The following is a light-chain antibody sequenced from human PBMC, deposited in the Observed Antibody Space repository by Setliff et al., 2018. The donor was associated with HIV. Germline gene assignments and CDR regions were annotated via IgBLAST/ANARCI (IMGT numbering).Light chain of an antibody. V-gene: IGLV3-1*01. CDR2: QDN. J-gene: IGLJ1*01. Sequence: SYELTQPPSVSVSPGQTASITYSGDKLGDKYACWYQQKPGQSPVLVIYQDNNRPSGIPERFSGSNSGNTATLTISGTQAMDEADYYCQAWDSSTFYVFGTGTKVTV. CDR3: QAWDSSTFYV. CDR1: KLGDKY.